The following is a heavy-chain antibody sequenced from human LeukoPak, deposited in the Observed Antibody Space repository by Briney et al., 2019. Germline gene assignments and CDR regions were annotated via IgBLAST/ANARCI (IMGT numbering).Heavy chain of an antibody. CDR1: GFTFSSYW. V-gene: IGHV3-7*05. J-gene: IGHJ3*02. CDR3: ARVDHYDSSGYSSLSAFDI. D-gene: IGHD3-22*01. CDR2: IKQDGSEK. Sequence: GGSLRLSCAASGFTFSSYWMSWVRQAPGKGLEWVANIKQDGSEKYYVDSVKGRFTISRDNAKNSLYLQMNSLRAEDTAVYYCARVDHYDSSGYSSLSAFDIWGQGTMVTVSS.